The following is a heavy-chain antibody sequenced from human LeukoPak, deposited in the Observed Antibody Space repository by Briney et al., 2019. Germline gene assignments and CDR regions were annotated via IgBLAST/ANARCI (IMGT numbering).Heavy chain of an antibody. CDR3: AKADGSYKTLIDY. J-gene: IGHJ4*02. V-gene: IGHV3-23*01. Sequence: GGSLRLSCAASGFTFSICAMNWVRQAPGKGPEWVSGISGSGGSTYYADSVKGRFTISRDSSKNTVYLQMNSLRAEDTAVYYCAKADGSYKTLIDYWGQGTLVTVSS. D-gene: IGHD3-10*01. CDR1: GFTFSICA. CDR2: ISGSGGST.